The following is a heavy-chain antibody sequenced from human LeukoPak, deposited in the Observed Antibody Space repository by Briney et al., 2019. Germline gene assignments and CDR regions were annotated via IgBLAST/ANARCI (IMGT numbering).Heavy chain of an antibody. J-gene: IGHJ6*02. D-gene: IGHD3-10*01. CDR3: ARAQGGSGSYGEPLYFYYYGMDV. CDR2: IYYSGST. Sequence: SETLSLTCTVSGGSISSYYWSWIRQPPGKGLEWIGYIYYSGSTNFNPSLKSRVTISVDTSKNQFSLKLSSVTAADTAVYYCARAQGGSGSYGEPLYFYYYGMDVWGQGTTVTVSS. CDR1: GGSISSYY. V-gene: IGHV4-59*01.